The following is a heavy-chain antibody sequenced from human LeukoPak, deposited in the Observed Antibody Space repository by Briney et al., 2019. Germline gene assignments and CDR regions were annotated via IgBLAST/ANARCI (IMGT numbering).Heavy chain of an antibody. CDR1: GYTFTSYG. J-gene: IGHJ5*02. D-gene: IGHD3-10*01. CDR3: AGGLVDYYGSGSYWNWFDP. CDR2: ISAYNGNT. Sequence: ASVKVSCKASGYTFTSYGISWVRQAPGQGLEWMGWISAYNGNTNYAQKLQGRVTMTTDTSTSTAYMELRSLRSDDTAVYYCAGGLVDYYGSGSYWNWFDPWGQGTLVTVSS. V-gene: IGHV1-18*01.